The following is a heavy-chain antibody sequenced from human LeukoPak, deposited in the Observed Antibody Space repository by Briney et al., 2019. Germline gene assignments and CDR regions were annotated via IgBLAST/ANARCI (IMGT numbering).Heavy chain of an antibody. V-gene: IGHV3-48*03. CDR1: GFTFSSYE. CDR3: AGGRDLDAVDAFDI. CDR2: ISSSGSTI. J-gene: IGHJ3*02. D-gene: IGHD2-21*02. Sequence: PGGSLRLSCAASGFTFSSYEMNWVRQAPGKGLEWVSYISSSGSTIYYADSVKGRLTISRDNAKNSLYLQMNSLRAEDTAVYYCAGGRDLDAVDAFDIWGQGTMVTVSS.